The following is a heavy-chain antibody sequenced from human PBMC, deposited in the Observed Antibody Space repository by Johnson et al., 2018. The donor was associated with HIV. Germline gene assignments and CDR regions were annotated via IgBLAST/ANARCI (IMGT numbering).Heavy chain of an antibody. D-gene: IGHD3-3*02. J-gene: IGHJ3*01. V-gene: IGHV3-74*02. Sequence: EVLLLESGGGLVKPGGSLRLSCAASGFTFSSYWMHWVRQGPGKGLVWVSRINRDGSTTDYADSVTGRFTISRDNAKNTVYLQMNSLRAEDTAVYYCARGGGRGIFVHRDAFDVWGQGTLVTVSS. CDR3: ARGGGRGIFVHRDAFDV. CDR2: INRDGSTT. CDR1: GFTFSSYW.